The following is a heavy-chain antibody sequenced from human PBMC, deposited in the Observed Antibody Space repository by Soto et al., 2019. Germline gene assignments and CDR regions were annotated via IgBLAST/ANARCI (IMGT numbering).Heavy chain of an antibody. CDR1: GFTFSSSD. J-gene: IGHJ3*02. V-gene: IGHV3-30*03. Sequence: QVQLMESGGGVVQPGRSLRLSCAASGFTFSSSDIHWVRQAPGKGLEWVAHISIDTHRQYYADPVKGRFTGSRDNSKNTVYLQMNSLRAEDTAIYYCARGPKSGDFDIWGRGTLVTVSS. D-gene: IGHD1-26*01. CDR3: ARGPKSGDFDI. CDR2: ISIDTHRQ.